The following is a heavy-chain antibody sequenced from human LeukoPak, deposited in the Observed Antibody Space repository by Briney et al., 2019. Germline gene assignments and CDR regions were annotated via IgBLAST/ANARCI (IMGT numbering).Heavy chain of an antibody. CDR3: AAALDY. CDR1: GFTFSSYT. CDR2: ISYDGSNK. V-gene: IGHV3-30*04. J-gene: IGHJ4*02. Sequence: GSLRLSCAASGFTFSSYTMHWVRQAPGKGLEWVAVISYDGSNKYYADSVKGRFTISRDNSKNTLYLQMNSLRAEDTAVYYAAAALDYWGQRTLVTVSS. D-gene: IGHD6-13*01.